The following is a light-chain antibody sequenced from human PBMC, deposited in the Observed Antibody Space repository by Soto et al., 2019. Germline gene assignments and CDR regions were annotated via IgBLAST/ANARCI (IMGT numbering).Light chain of an antibody. CDR2: AAP. CDR3: QQLNSYPH. Sequence: IQLTQSPSSLSASVGDRVTITCRASQGISSYLAWYQQKPGKAPKLLIYAAPTLQSGVPSRFSGSGSGTDFTLTISSLQPEDFATYYCQQLNSYPHFGPGTKVDIK. CDR1: QGISSY. J-gene: IGKJ3*01. V-gene: IGKV1-9*01.